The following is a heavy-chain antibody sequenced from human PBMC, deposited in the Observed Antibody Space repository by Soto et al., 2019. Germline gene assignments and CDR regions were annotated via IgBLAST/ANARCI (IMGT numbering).Heavy chain of an antibody. CDR3: ASCFHGSSWFGPVFVY. J-gene: IGHJ4*02. V-gene: IGHV1-69*01. Sequence: QVQLVQSGAEVKKPGSSVMVSCKASGCNFSSYAITWVRKAPGQGLEWMGGILPIFGTANYAQKFQGRVTITADESTSTAYMELSSLRSEDTAVYYRASCFHGSSWFGPVFVYWGQGTLVTVSS. CDR1: GCNFSSYA. CDR2: ILPIFGTA. D-gene: IGHD6-13*01.